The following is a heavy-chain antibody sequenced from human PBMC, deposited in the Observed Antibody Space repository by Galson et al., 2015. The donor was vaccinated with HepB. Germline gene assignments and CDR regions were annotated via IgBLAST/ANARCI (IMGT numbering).Heavy chain of an antibody. CDR2: INSDGSST. D-gene: IGHD7-27*01. V-gene: IGHV3-74*01. Sequence: SLRLSCAASGFTFSSYSMNWVRQAPGRGLVWVSRINSDGSSTSYADSVKGRFTISRDNAKNTLYLQMNSLRDEDTAVYYCAREGRRTGEVTKAFDMWVQGTMVTVSS. J-gene: IGHJ3*02. CDR1: GFTFSSYS. CDR3: AREGRRTGEVTKAFDM.